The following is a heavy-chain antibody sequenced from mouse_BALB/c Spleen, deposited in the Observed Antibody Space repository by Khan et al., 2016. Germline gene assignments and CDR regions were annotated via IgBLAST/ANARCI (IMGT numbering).Heavy chain of an antibody. V-gene: IGHV9-2-1*01. CDR1: GYTFTDYS. CDR3: ARRTAYFYFDY. J-gene: IGHJ2*01. Sequence: QIQLVQSGPELKKPGETVKISCKASGYTFTDYSMHWVKQAPGKGLKWMGWINTETGEPTYADDFKGRFAFSLETSASTAYSQINNLKNEDTATYFCARRTAYFYFDYWGQGTTLTVSS. D-gene: IGHD2-10*01. CDR2: INTETGEP.